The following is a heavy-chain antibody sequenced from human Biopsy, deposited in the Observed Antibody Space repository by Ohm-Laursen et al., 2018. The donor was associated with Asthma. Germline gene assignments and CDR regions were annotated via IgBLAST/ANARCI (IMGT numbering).Heavy chain of an antibody. CDR3: AREKVIESRRFQNWFDP. J-gene: IGHJ5*02. CDR1: GFTFSRHA. V-gene: IGHV3-33*01. CDR2: IYYDGSRK. Sequence: SLRLSCAASGFTFSRHALHWVRQAPGKGLEWVAGIYYDGSRKYYTESVKGRFTISRDNSKNRLYLEMASLRAEDTAVYYCAREKVIESRRFQNWFDPWGQGTLVHVSS. D-gene: IGHD3-16*02.